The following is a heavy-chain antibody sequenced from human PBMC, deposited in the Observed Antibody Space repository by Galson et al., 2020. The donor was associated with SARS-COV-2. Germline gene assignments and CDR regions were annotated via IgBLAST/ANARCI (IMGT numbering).Heavy chain of an antibody. Sequence: SETLSLTCTVSGYSISSGYYWGWIRQPPGKGLEFIVSIYNSGTTYYNPSLRSRVTISVDTSQNQFSLKLTSVTAADTAVYYCARILDYWGQGTLVTVSS. CDR1: GYSISSGYY. J-gene: IGHJ4*02. V-gene: IGHV4-38-2*02. CDR2: IYNSGTT. CDR3: ARILDY.